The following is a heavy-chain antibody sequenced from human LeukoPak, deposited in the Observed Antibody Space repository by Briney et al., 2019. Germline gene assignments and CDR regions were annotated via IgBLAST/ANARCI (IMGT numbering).Heavy chain of an antibody. CDR2: ISSNGGST. D-gene: IGHD3-10*01. CDR3: ARDSWFGERAFDI. CDR1: GFTFSSYA. V-gene: IGHV3-64*04. Sequence: PGGSLRLSCSASGFTFSSYAMHWVRQAPGKGLKYVSGISSNGGSTYYTDSVKDRFTISRDNAKNSLYLQMNSLRAEDTAVYYCARDSWFGERAFDIWGQGTMVTVSS. J-gene: IGHJ3*02.